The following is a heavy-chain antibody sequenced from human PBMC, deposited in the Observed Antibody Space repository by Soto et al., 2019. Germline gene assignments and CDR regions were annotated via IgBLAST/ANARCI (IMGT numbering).Heavy chain of an antibody. CDR1: GFSLTTSGVG. V-gene: IGHV2-5*02. Sequence: QITLNESGPTVVRPTETLTLTCRFSGFSLTTSGVGVGWIRQSPGKAPEWLALLYWDEDKRYSASLKSRLTSTKDTSKNQVVLTVSDLAPTDTATYYCAHRVLRTVFGLVTTTAIYFDFWGQGTPVAVSS. J-gene: IGHJ4*02. CDR2: LYWDEDK. CDR3: AHRVLRTVFGLVTTTAIYFDF. D-gene: IGHD3-3*01.